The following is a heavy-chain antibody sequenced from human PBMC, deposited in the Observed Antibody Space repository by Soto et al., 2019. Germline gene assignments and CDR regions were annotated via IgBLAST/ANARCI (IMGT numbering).Heavy chain of an antibody. V-gene: IGHV4-30-4*01. J-gene: IGHJ6*02. Sequence: QVQLQESGPGLVKPSQTLSLTCTVSGGSISSGDYYWSWIRQPPGKGLEWIGYIYYSGSTYYNPSLTGRVTISLDTYKNQCSLKLSSVTAADTAVYYCARGGITSNYYYYYGMDVWGQGTTVTVSS. CDR3: ARGGITSNYYYYYGMDV. D-gene: IGHD1-20*01. CDR1: GGSISSGDYY. CDR2: IYYSGST.